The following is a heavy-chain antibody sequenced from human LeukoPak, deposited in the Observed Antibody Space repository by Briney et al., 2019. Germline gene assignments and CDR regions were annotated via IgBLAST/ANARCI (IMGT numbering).Heavy chain of an antibody. CDR2: ISSSSSYI. Sequence: GGSLRLSCAASGFTFSSYSMNWIRQAPGKGLEWVSSISSSSSYIYYADSVKGRFTFSRDNAKNSLYLQMNSLRAEDTAVYYCARVGGSGSLDYWGQGTLVTVSS. V-gene: IGHV3-21*01. CDR1: GFTFSSYS. CDR3: ARVGGSGSLDY. J-gene: IGHJ4*02. D-gene: IGHD3-10*01.